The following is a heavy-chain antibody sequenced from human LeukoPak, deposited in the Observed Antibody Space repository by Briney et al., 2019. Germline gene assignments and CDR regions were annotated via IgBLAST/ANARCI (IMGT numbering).Heavy chain of an antibody. CDR3: ARGNELDILGRAFDI. V-gene: IGHV4-38-2*02. Sequence: SETLSLTCTVSGYSISSGYYWGWIRQPPGKGLEWIGSIYHSGSTYYNPSLKSRVTISVDTSKNQFSLKLSSVTAADTAVYYCARGNELDILGRAFDIWGQGTMVTVSS. D-gene: IGHD3-9*01. CDR2: IYHSGST. CDR1: GYSISSGYY. J-gene: IGHJ3*02.